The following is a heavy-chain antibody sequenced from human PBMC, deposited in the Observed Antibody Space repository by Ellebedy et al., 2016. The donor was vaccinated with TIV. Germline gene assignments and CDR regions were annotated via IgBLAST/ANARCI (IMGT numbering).Heavy chain of an antibody. D-gene: IGHD4-17*01. V-gene: IGHV3-7*01. CDR2: IRGDSEK. Sequence: PGGSLRLSCEAFGFSFRSYWMSWVRQAPGKGLEWVANIRGDSEKYYVDSVKGRFTISRDNGKNSLYLQMHSLRPEDTAVYYGARRGSYGDYAVQINSWFDSWGQGTLVTVSS. J-gene: IGHJ5*01. CDR1: GFSFRSYW. CDR3: ARRGSYGDYAVQINSWFDS.